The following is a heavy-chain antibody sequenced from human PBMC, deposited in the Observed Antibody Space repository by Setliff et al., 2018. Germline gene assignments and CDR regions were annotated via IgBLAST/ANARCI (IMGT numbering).Heavy chain of an antibody. CDR3: ARVGSSSWLHPDVYYYYGMDV. V-gene: IGHV1-18*01. J-gene: IGHJ6*02. CDR2: ISAYNGNT. Sequence: ASVKVSCKASGYTFTSYGISWVRQAPGQGLEWMGWISAYNGNTNYAQKLQGRVTMTTDTSTSTAYMELRSLRSDDTAVYYCARVGSSSWLHPDVYYYYGMDVWGQGATVTVSS. CDR1: GYTFTSYG. D-gene: IGHD6-13*01.